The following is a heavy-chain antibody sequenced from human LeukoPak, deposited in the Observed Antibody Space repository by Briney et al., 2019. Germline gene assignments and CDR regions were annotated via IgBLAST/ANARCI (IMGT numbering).Heavy chain of an antibody. J-gene: IGHJ4*02. Sequence: QPGGSLTLSCAASGFTFTTYDMNWIRQAPGKGLEWVSYIHSGGETIFYSDSVKGRFTISRDIAKNSLYLQMNSLRAEDTAVYYCAKGGDGSYYSRADCWGQGTLVTVSS. CDR1: GFTFTTYD. V-gene: IGHV3-48*03. CDR2: IHSGGETI. D-gene: IGHD2-15*01. CDR3: AKGGDGSYYSRADC.